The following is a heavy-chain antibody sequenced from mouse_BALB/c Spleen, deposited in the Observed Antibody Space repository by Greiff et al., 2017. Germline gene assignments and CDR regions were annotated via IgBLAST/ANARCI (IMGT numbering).Heavy chain of an antibody. D-gene: IGHD1-1*01. J-gene: IGHJ3*01. CDR1: GYSITSDYA. V-gene: IGHV3-2*02. CDR2: ISYSGST. Sequence: EVQLQQSGPGLVKPSQSLSLTCTVTGYSITSDYAWNWIRQFPGNKLEWMGYISYSGSTSYNPSLKSRISITRDTSKNQFFLQLNSVTTEDTATYYCARSGYYVSLSFAYWGQGTLVTVSA. CDR3: ARSGYYVSLSFAY.